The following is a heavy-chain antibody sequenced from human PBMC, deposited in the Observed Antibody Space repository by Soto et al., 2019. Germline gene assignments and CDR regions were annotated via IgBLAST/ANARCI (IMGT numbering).Heavy chain of an antibody. CDR1: GASINNGTFY. Sequence: SETLSLTCTVSGASINNGTFYWRWIRQPPGKGLEWIGYVYYSGSTYYNPSLNSRLAMSVDTSKNQFSLKLSSVTAADTAVYYCARDSPDSSGYYVYNYWGQGTLVTVSS. D-gene: IGHD3-22*01. J-gene: IGHJ4*02. V-gene: IGHV4-30-4*02. CDR3: ARDSPDSSGYYVYNY. CDR2: VYYSGST.